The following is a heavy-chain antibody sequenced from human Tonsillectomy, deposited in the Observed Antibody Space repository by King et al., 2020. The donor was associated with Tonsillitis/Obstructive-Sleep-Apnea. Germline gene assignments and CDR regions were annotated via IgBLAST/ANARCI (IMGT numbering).Heavy chain of an antibody. Sequence: VQLVESGAEVKKPGASVKVSCKASGYTITSYSITWVRQAPGQGLEWMGWISAYNGNTDYAQKLQGRVTMTTDTSTSTAYMELRSLTSDDTAVYFCVRGTYGDCDYWGQGTLVTVSS. V-gene: IGHV1-18*01. D-gene: IGHD4-17*01. CDR2: ISAYNGNT. CDR1: GYTITSYS. CDR3: VRGTYGDCDY. J-gene: IGHJ4*02.